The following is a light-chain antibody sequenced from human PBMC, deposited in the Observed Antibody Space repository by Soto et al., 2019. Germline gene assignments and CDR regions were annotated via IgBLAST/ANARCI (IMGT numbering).Light chain of an antibody. Sequence: QSALTQPPSVSAAPGQKVTISCSGSNSNIGNNYVSWYQQLPRTAPKLLIYDNDKRPSGIPDRFSGSRSGTSATLGITGLQTGDEADYYCGTWDSSLSGGVFGGGTQLTVL. CDR1: NSNIGNNY. CDR3: GTWDSSLSGGV. CDR2: DND. V-gene: IGLV1-51*01. J-gene: IGLJ2*01.